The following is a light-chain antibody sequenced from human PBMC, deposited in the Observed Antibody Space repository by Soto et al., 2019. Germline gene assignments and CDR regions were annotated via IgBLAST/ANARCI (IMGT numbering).Light chain of an antibody. V-gene: IGKV1-5*03. CDR1: QSISSW. CDR2: KAS. Sequence: DIQMTQSPSTLSASVGDRVTITCRASQSISSWLVWYQQKPGKAPKLLIYKASSLERGVPSRFSGSGSGAEFTLTISSLQPDDFATYYCQQYNSLWTFGQGTKVEIK. CDR3: QQYNSLWT. J-gene: IGKJ1*01.